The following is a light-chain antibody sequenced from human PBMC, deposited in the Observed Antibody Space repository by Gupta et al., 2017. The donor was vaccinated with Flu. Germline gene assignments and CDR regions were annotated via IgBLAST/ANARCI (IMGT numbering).Light chain of an antibody. CDR1: QGISSY. V-gene: IGKV1-9*01. CDR2: AAS. CDR3: QQVNSYPFT. J-gene: IGKJ3*01. Sequence: GDRVTITCRASQGISSYLAWYQQKTGKAPKLLIYAASTLESGVPSRCSGSGSGTECTLTISSLQPEDFATYYCQQVNSYPFTFGPGTKVDGK.